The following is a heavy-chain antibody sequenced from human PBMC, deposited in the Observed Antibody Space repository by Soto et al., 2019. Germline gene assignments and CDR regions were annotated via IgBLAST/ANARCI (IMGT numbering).Heavy chain of an antibody. J-gene: IGHJ5*02. D-gene: IGHD4-17*01. CDR1: GGSIDSGDYY. Sequence: SETLSLTCTVSGGSIDSGDYYWNLIRQPAGKGLEWIGRIHSTRSPDYNPSLKSRVTLSVDTSKNQFSLKLSLTSVTAADTAVYYCARSPDYGDYANLDTWGQGTLVTVSS. CDR3: ARSPDYGDYANLDT. V-gene: IGHV4-61*02. CDR2: IHSTRSP.